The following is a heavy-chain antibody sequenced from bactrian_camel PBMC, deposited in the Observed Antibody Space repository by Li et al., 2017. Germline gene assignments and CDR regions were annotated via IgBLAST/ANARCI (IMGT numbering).Heavy chain of an antibody. D-gene: IGHD1*01. CDR3: AADEYNHGLAWRQYQH. V-gene: IGHV3-2*01. Sequence: VQLVESGGGRVQPGGSLSLSCAASGLTFSSIYMSWVRQAPGKGLEWVSSIDSGGSNTYYADSVKGRFTISKGNAKNTLFLQMSSLKPEDTAMYYCAADEYNHGLAWRQYQHWGQGTQVTV. CDR2: IDSGGSNT. CDR1: GLTFSSIY. J-gene: IGHJ4*01.